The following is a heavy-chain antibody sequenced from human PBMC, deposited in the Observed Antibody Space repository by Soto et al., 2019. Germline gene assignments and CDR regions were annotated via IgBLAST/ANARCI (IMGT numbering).Heavy chain of an antibody. V-gene: IGHV4-59*12. CDR1: GGSISSYY. CDR2: IYYSGST. J-gene: IGHJ3*02. Sequence: LSLTCTVSGGSISSYYWSWIRQPPGKGLEWIGYIYYSGSTNYNPSLKSRVTISVDTSKNQFSLKLSSVTAADTAVYYCARDKHLFSSAYWLDSVDIWVQGTMVTVS. CDR3: ARDKHLFSSAYWLDSVDI. D-gene: IGHD3-22*01.